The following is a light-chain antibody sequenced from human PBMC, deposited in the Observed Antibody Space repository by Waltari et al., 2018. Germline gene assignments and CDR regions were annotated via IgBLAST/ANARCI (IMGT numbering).Light chain of an antibody. CDR2: DVS. CDR3: CSRAGSSVV. Sequence: QSALTQPRSVSGSPGQSVTISCTGTSGDVGDYNYVSWYQEQPGKAPRLTIYDVSERPSGGPDRFAASRAGNPASLTISGLQAEDEGSYRCCSRAGSSVVFGGGTKLTVL. V-gene: IGLV2-11*01. J-gene: IGLJ2*01. CDR1: SGDVGDYNY.